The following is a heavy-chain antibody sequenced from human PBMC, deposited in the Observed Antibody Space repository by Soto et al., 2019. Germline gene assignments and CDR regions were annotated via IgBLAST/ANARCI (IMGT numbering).Heavy chain of an antibody. D-gene: IGHD1-26*01. Sequence: PSETLSLTCTVSGDSISSGGYSWSWIRQPPGKGLEWVGYIHRSGSTYYNPSLQSRVTISVDRSSHQFSLSLTSVTAADTAFYYCARDGAWRGFDVWGQGTTVTVSS. J-gene: IGHJ6*02. V-gene: IGHV4-30-2*01. CDR1: GDSISSGGYS. CDR2: IHRSGST. CDR3: ARDGAWRGFDV.